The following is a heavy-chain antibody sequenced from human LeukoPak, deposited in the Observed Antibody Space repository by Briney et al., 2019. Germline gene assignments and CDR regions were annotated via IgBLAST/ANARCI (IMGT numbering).Heavy chain of an antibody. D-gene: IGHD1-1*01. V-gene: IGHV1-2*04. CDR2: INPNSGGT. Sequence: ASVKVSCKASGYTFTGYYMHWVRQAPGQGLEWMGWINPNSGGTNYAQKFQGWATMTRDTSISTAYMELSRLRSDDTAVYYCARPNTKRGRDAFDIWGQGTMVTVSS. CDR3: ARPNTKRGRDAFDI. J-gene: IGHJ3*02. CDR1: GYTFTGYY.